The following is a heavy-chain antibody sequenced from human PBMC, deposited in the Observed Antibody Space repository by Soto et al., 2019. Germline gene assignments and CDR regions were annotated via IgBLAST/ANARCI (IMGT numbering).Heavy chain of an antibody. Sequence: GASVKVSCKASGYTFTSYGISWVRQAPGQGLEWMGWISAYNGNTNYAQKLQGRVTMTTDTSTSTAYMELRSLRSDDTAVYYCAKLATGTYYDILTGYYTTPYYFDYWGQGTLVTVSS. J-gene: IGHJ4*02. D-gene: IGHD3-9*01. CDR3: AKLATGTYYDILTGYYTTPYYFDY. CDR1: GYTFTSYG. CDR2: ISAYNGNT. V-gene: IGHV1-18*01.